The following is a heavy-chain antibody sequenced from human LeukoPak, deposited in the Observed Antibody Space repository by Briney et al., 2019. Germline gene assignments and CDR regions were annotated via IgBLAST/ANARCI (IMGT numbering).Heavy chain of an antibody. Sequence: SETLSLTCTVSGGSISSYYWSWIRQPPGKGLEWIGYIYYSGSTNYNPSLKSRVTISVDTSKNQFSLKLSSVTAADTAVYYCARHKQPRLQFYRAPPYWFDYWGQGTLVTVSS. CDR1: GGSISSYY. CDR2: IYYSGST. V-gene: IGHV4-59*08. CDR3: ARHKQPRLQFYRAPPYWFDY. J-gene: IGHJ4*02. D-gene: IGHD5-24*01.